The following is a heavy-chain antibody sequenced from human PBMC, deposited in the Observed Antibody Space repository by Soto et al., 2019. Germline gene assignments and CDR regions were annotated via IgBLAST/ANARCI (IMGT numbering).Heavy chain of an antibody. Sequence: QVQLQESGPGLVKPSGTLSLTCTVSGGSISNNNWWSWVRQTPEKGLEWIGQIYHSGNTNYNPSLKSRVSMSVDKSKNQFSLKMNSATAADTAVYYCARFLPGFVGENAAFDFWGHGTLVPVSS. CDR1: GGSISNNNW. J-gene: IGHJ4*01. CDR3: ARFLPGFVGENAAFDF. CDR2: IYHSGNT. D-gene: IGHD3-3*01. V-gene: IGHV4-4*02.